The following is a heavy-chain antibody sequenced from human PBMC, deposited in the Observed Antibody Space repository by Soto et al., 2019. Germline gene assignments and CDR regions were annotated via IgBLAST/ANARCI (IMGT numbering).Heavy chain of an antibody. Sequence: GASVKLSCKASVYTFTGYYMHWVRQAPGQGLEWMGGFDPEDGETIYAQKFQGRVTMTEDTSTDTAYMELSSLRSEDTAVYYCATGYYDSSGYYQAYFDYWGQGTLVTVS. CDR2: FDPEDGET. CDR3: ATGYYDSSGYYQAYFDY. J-gene: IGHJ4*02. V-gene: IGHV1-24*01. D-gene: IGHD3-22*01. CDR1: VYTFTGYY.